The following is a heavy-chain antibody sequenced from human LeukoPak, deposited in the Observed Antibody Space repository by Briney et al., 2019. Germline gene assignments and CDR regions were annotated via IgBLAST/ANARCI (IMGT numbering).Heavy chain of an antibody. J-gene: IGHJ1*01. CDR1: GYTLTELS. D-gene: IGHD3-3*01. CDR2: FDPEDDET. V-gene: IGHV1-24*01. Sequence: GASVKVSCKVSGYTLTELSMHWVRQAPGKGLEWMGGFDPEDDETIYAQKFQGRVTMTEDTSTDTAYMELSSLRSEDTAVYYCATGEYDFWSGYPYIGGGRGFQHWGQGTLVTVSS. CDR3: ATGEYDFWSGYPYIGGGRGFQH.